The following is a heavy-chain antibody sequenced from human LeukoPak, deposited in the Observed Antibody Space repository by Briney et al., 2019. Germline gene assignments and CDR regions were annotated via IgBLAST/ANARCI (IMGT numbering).Heavy chain of an antibody. J-gene: IGHJ4*02. V-gene: IGHV3-7*01. CDR3: ARADAPGTVDS. CDR1: ESTFDYYW. CDR2: INEGGTGK. Sequence: AGGSLRLSCAASESTFDYYWTSWVRQAPGKGLEWVANINEGGTGKFYVDSVEGRFTISRDNAKKLLYLQMNNLRVEDTAVYYCARADAPGTVDSWGQGTLVTVSS.